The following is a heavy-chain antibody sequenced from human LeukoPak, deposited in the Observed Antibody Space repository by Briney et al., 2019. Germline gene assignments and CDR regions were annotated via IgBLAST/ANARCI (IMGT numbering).Heavy chain of an antibody. CDR3: ARDGYYGSGRDGRDFDY. CDR2: ISTYNGKT. Sequence: ASVKVSCKASGYTFTTYGSSGVRQAPGQGGEGMGWISTYNGKTNYAQKLQGRVTMTTGTSTSTAYMELRSLRADDTAVYYCARDGYYGSGRDGRDFDYWGQGTLVTVSS. V-gene: IGHV1-18*04. CDR1: GYTFTTYG. J-gene: IGHJ4*02. D-gene: IGHD3-10*01.